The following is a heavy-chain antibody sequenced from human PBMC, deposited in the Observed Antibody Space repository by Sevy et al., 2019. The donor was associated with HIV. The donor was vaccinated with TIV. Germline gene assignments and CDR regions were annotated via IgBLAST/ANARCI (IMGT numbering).Heavy chain of an antibody. CDR1: GGSISSSGYY. J-gene: IGHJ5*02. D-gene: IGHD4-17*01. V-gene: IGHV4-39*01. CDR2: IYYSGST. Sequence: SETLSLTCTVSGGSISSSGYYWGWIRQPPGMGLEWFGSIYYSGSTYYNPSLKSRVTISVDTSKNQFSLNMNSVTAADTDVYYCARHPYGDYVGYFDPWGQGTLVTVSS. CDR3: ARHPYGDYVGYFDP.